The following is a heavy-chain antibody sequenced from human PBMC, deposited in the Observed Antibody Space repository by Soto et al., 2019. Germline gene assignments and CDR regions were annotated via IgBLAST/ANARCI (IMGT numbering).Heavy chain of an antibody. Sequence: GGSLRLSCVGTGLNFDDFAMHWVRQAPGKGLEWVSGITWNSRVLAYADSVKGRFTISRDNARNSLYLQMDSLRDEDTALYYCAKGRYDFWSPYYFDSWGQGTLVTVSS. V-gene: IGHV3-9*01. J-gene: IGHJ4*02. D-gene: IGHD3-3*01. CDR3: AKGRYDFWSPYYFDS. CDR2: ITWNSRVL. CDR1: GLNFDDFA.